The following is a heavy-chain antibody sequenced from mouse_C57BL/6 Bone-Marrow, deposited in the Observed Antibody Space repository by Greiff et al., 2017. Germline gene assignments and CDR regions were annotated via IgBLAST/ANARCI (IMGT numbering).Heavy chain of an antibody. CDR3: ARSSLRSYYFDY. J-gene: IGHJ2*01. D-gene: IGHD1-1*01. CDR2: IYPRSGNT. V-gene: IGHV1-81*01. Sequence: SGAELARPGASVKLSCKASGYTFTSYGISWVKQRTGQGLEWIGEIYPRSGNTYYNEKFKGKATLTADKSSSTAYMELRSLTSEDSAVYFCARSSLRSYYFDYWGQGTTLTVSS. CDR1: GYTFTSYG.